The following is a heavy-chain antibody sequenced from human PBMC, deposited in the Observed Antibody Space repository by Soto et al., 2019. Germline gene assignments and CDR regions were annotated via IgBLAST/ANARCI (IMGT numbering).Heavy chain of an antibody. CDR1: GGSISSSSYY. CDR2: IYYSGST. CDR3: ARGTGALWFGEFAGFGMDV. Sequence: SETLSLTCTVSGGSISSSSYYWGWIRQPPGKGLEWIGSIYYSGSTNYNPSLKSRVTKSVDTSKNQFSLKLSSVTAADTAVYYCARGTGALWFGEFAGFGMDVWGQGTTVTVSS. D-gene: IGHD3-10*01. V-gene: IGHV4-39*07. J-gene: IGHJ6*02.